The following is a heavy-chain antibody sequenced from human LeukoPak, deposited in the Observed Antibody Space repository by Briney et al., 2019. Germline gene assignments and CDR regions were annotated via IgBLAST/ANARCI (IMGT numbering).Heavy chain of an antibody. CDR3: AAPSGWNDSYFDY. CDR2: VSWNRDYI. D-gene: IGHD6-19*01. Sequence: GGSLRLSCAVSAFIFEDYTLHWVRQVPGRGLEWVAGVSWNRDYINYGDSVKGRFTATRDDAKNSFHLQMNSLRIEDTAVYYCAAPSGWNDSYFDYWGQGTLVTVSA. CDR1: AFIFEDYT. J-gene: IGHJ4*02. V-gene: IGHV3-9*01.